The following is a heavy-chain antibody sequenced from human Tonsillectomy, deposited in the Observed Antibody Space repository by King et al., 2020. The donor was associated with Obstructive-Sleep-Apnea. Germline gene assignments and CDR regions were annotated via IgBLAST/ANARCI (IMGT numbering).Heavy chain of an antibody. CDR1: GFTFDDYA. CDR2: ISWDSGNI. CDR3: AKEMVRTTWAAIDY. J-gene: IGHJ4*02. D-gene: IGHD4/OR15-4a*01. V-gene: IGHV3-9*01. Sequence: VQLVESGGGLVQPGRSLRLSCAASGFTFDDYAMHWVRQAPGKGLEWVSGISWDSGNIVYADSLKGRFSISRDNAKNSLYLQMNSLRAEDTALYYCAKEMVRTTWAAIDYWGQGTLVTVSS.